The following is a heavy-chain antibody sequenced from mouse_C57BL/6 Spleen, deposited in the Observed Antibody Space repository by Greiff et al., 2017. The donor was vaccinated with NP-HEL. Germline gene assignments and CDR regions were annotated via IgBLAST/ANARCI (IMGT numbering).Heavy chain of an antibody. CDR2: IYPGDGDT. Sequence: QVQLKQSGPELVKPGASVKISCKASGYAFSSSWMNWVKQRPGKGLEWIGRIYPGDGDTNYNGKFKGKATLTADKSSSTAYMQLSSLTSEDSAVYFCARVDSSGYYAMDYWGQGTSVTVSS. CDR3: ARVDSSGYYAMDY. J-gene: IGHJ4*01. D-gene: IGHD3-2*02. V-gene: IGHV1-82*01. CDR1: GYAFSSSW.